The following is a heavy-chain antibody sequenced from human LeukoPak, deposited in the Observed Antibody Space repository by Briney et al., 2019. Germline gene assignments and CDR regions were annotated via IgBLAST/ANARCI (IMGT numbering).Heavy chain of an antibody. CDR3: AKDLTTVTEYDWFDP. Sequence: SGGSLRLSCAASGFTFSSYAMHWVRQAPGKGLEGVAVISYDGGNKYYADSVKGRFTISRDDSKNTLYLQMNSLRAEDTAVYYCAKDLTTVTEYDWFDPWGQGTLVTVSS. CDR1: GFTFSSYA. D-gene: IGHD4-17*01. V-gene: IGHV3-30*04. CDR2: ISYDGGNK. J-gene: IGHJ5*02.